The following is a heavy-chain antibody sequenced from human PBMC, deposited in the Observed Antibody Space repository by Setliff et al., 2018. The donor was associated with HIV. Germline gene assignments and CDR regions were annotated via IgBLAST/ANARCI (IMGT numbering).Heavy chain of an antibody. Sequence: SETLSLTCTVSGGSISSGGYYWSWIRQRPGKGLEWIGYIYYSGSTYYNPSLKSRVTISVDTSKNQFSLKLSSVTAADTAVYYCARGPYCGGDCYSSYYYGMDVWGQGTTVTVSS. D-gene: IGHD2-21*02. CDR3: ARGPYCGGDCYSSYYYGMDV. CDR1: GGSISSGGYY. CDR2: IYYSGST. J-gene: IGHJ6*02. V-gene: IGHV4-30-4*08.